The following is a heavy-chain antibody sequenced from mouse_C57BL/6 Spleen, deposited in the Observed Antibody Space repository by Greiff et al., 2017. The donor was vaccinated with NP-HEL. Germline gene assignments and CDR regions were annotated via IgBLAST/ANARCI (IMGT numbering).Heavy chain of an antibody. J-gene: IGHJ3*01. Sequence: QVQLQQSGPELVKPGASVKISCKASGYAFSSSWMNWVKQRPGKGLEWIGRIYPGDGDTNYNGKFKGKATLTADKSSSTAYMQLSSLTSEDSAVYFCARGAAQATGTWFAYWGQGTLVTVSA. CDR1: GYAFSSSW. CDR2: IYPGDGDT. D-gene: IGHD3-2*02. V-gene: IGHV1-82*01. CDR3: ARGAAQATGTWFAY.